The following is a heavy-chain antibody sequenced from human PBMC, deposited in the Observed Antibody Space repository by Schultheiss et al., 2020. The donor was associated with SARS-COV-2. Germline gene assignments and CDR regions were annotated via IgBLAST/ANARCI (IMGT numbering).Heavy chain of an antibody. J-gene: IGHJ4*02. CDR3: ARVLYYGSGSADY. CDR2: IYHSGST. CDR1: GYSISSGYY. V-gene: IGHV4-38-2*01. Sequence: SQPLSLTCAVSGYSISSGYYWGWIRQPPGKGLEWIGSIYHSGSTYYNPSLKSRVTISVDKSKNQFSLKLSSVTAADTAVYYCARVLYYGSGSADYWGQGTLVTVSS. D-gene: IGHD3-10*01.